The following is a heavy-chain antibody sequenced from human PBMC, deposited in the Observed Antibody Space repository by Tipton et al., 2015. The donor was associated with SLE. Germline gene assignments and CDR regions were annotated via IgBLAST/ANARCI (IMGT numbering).Heavy chain of an antibody. Sequence: TLSLTCAVSGYSVSSGYYWGWIRQPPGKGLEWIGEVNHSGSTNYNPSLKSRVTISVDTSKNQLSLKLSSVTAADTAVYHCARVSGRHNYVLDYWGQGTLVTVSS. D-gene: IGHD3-10*02. CDR1: GYSVSSGYY. J-gene: IGHJ4*02. CDR2: VNHSGST. CDR3: ARVSGRHNYVLDY. V-gene: IGHV4-38-2*01.